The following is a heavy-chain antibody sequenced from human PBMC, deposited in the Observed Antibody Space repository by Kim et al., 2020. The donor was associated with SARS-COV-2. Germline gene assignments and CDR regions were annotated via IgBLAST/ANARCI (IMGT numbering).Heavy chain of an antibody. CDR3: AREGVSTLTGPYWYFDL. J-gene: IGHJ2*01. D-gene: IGHD3-9*01. V-gene: IGHV4-30-2*04. Sequence: LKSRVTMSVDTSKNQFSLKLSSVTAADTALYYCAREGVSTLTGPYWYFDLWGRGTLVTVSS.